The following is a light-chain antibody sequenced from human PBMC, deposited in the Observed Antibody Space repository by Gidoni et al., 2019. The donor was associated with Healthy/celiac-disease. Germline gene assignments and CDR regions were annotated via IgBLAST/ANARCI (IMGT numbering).Light chain of an antibody. CDR2: AAS. CDR1: QSISSY. CDR3: QQSYSTLFT. V-gene: IGKV1-39*01. J-gene: IGKJ3*01. Sequence: QMTQSPSSLSASVGDRVTITCRASQSISSYLNWYQQKPGKAPKLLIYAASSLQSGVPSRFSGSGSGTDFTLTISSLQPEDFATYYCQQSYSTLFTFGPGTKVDIK.